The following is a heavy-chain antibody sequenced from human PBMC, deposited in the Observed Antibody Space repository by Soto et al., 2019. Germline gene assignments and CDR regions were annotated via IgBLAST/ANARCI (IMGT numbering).Heavy chain of an antibody. Sequence: GGSLRLSCAVSGFTFRSFWMSWVRQAPGKGLEWVASINEDGSEIYYVDSVKGRFTISRDNADNSLFLQMNSLSAEDTGVYFCARDIGFDYVDWGRGTLVTVSS. D-gene: IGHD3-16*01. CDR3: ARDIGFDYVD. V-gene: IGHV3-7*01. J-gene: IGHJ4*02. CDR2: INEDGSEI. CDR1: GFTFRSFW.